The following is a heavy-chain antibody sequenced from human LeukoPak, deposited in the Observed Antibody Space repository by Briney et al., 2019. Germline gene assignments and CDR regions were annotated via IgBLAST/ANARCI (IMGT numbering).Heavy chain of an antibody. CDR1: GFTFSSYG. D-gene: IGHD3-16*02. V-gene: IGHV3-30*18. CDR2: ISYDGSNK. Sequence: PGRSLRLSCAASGFTFSSYGMHWVRQAPGKGLEWVAVISYDGSNKYYADSVKGRFTISRDNSKNKLYLQMNSLRAEDTAVYYCAKELEITFGGVIVDPPFDYWGQGTLVTVSS. J-gene: IGHJ4*02. CDR3: AKELEITFGGVIVDPPFDY.